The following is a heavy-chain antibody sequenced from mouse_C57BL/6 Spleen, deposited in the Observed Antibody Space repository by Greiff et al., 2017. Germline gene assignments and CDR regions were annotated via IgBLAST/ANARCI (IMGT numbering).Heavy chain of an antibody. CDR3: AREGYDVAFDV. CDR2: IDPSDSET. CDR1: GYTFTSYW. D-gene: IGHD2-2*01. J-gene: IGHJ1*03. Sequence: VQLQQPGAELVRPGSSVKLSCKASGYTFTSYWMHWVKQRPIQGLEWIGNIDPSDSETHYNQKFKDKATLTVDKSSSTAYMKLSSLTSEDSAVYYWAREGYDVAFDVWGTGTTVTVSS. V-gene: IGHV1-52*01.